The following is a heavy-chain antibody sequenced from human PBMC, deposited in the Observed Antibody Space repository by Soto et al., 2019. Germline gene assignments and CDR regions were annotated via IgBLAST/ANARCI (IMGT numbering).Heavy chain of an antibody. D-gene: IGHD6-13*01. V-gene: IGHV4-31*03. J-gene: IGHJ6*02. CDR1: GDSISSGGYY. CDR3: ARDQPRGYTSSWGGMDV. CDR2: IYHSGST. Sequence: KPSETLSLTCTVSGDSISSGGYYWSWIRQPPWKGLEWIGYIYHSGSTYYDAPLKSRVIISIDTSKNQFSLKLNSVTAADTAVYYCARDQPRGYTSSWGGMDVWGQGXTVTVYS.